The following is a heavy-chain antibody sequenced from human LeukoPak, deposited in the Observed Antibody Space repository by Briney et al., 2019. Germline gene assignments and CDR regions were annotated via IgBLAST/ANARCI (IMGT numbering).Heavy chain of an antibody. D-gene: IGHD3-3*01. Sequence: PGRSLRLSCAASGFTFSSYGMHWVRRAPGKGLEWVAVISYDGSNKYYADSVKGRFTISRDNSKNTLYLQMNSLRAEDTAVYYCARTFWSGYWGFDYWGQGTLVTVSS. CDR2: ISYDGSNK. V-gene: IGHV3-30*03. CDR1: GFTFSSYG. J-gene: IGHJ4*02. CDR3: ARTFWSGYWGFDY.